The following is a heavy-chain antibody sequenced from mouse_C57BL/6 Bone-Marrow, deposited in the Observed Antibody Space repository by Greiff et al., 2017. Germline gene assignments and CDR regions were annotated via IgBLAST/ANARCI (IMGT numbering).Heavy chain of an antibody. Sequence: QVQLQQPGAELVKPGASVKLSCKASGYTFTSYWMHWVKQRPGQGLDWIGMIHPNSGSTNYNEKFKSKATLTVDKSSSTAYMQLSSLTSDDAAVYYFARSVLQRCGYYIDYWGQGTTLTVSS. CDR2: IHPNSGST. D-gene: IGHD1-1*01. CDR3: ARSVLQRCGYYIDY. V-gene: IGHV1-64*01. J-gene: IGHJ2*01. CDR1: GYTFTSYW.